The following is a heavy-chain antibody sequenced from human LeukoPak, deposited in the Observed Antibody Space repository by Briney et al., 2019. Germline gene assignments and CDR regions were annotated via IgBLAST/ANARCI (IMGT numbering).Heavy chain of an antibody. CDR2: IYYSGST. CDR1: GGSISSYY. Sequence: SETLSPTCTVSGGSISSYYWSWIRQPPGKGLEWIGYIYYSGSTNYNPSLKSRVTISVDTSKNQFSLKLSSVTAADTAVYYCARSRYSGFLAAADDYWGQGTLVTVSS. CDR3: ARSRYSGFLAAADDY. J-gene: IGHJ4*02. D-gene: IGHD6-13*01. V-gene: IGHV4-59*01.